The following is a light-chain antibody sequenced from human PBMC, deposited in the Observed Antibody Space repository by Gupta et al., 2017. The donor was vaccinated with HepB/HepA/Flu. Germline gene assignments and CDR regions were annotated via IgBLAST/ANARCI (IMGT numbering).Light chain of an antibody. V-gene: IGLV2-11*01. CDR1: SSDVGYDS. J-gene: IGLJ3*02. CDR2: NVS. CDR3: CSYAGYVSWL. Sequence: QSALTQPRSVSGSPGQSVTISCTGTSSDVGYDSVSWYQQHPGKAPKVIIYNVSKRPSGVPDRFSGSRSGNTASLTISGLQTEDEADYYCCSYAGYVSWLFGGGTRLTVL.